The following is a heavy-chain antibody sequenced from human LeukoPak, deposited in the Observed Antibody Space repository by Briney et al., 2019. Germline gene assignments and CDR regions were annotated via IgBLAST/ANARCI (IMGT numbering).Heavy chain of an antibody. V-gene: IGHV4-59*01. CDR3: ERVMSSGWFDAFDI. CDR2: IYYSGST. J-gene: IGHJ3*02. CDR1: GGSISSYY. Sequence: PSETLSLICTVSGGSISSYYWSWIRQPPGKGLEWIGYIYYSGSTNYNPSLKSRVTISVDTSKNQFSLKLSSVIAADTAVYYCERVMSSGWFDAFDIWGQGTMVTVSS. D-gene: IGHD6-19*01.